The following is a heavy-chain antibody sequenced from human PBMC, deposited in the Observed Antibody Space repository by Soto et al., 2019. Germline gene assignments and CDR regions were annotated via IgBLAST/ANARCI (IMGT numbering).Heavy chain of an antibody. V-gene: IGHV5-51*01. CDR2: IYPSDSDT. D-gene: IGHD7-27*01. Sequence: PGESLKISCNASGYSFTSYWIGWVRQMPGKGLECMGIIYPSDSDTRYSPSFQGQVTISVDKSISTAYLQWSSLKASDTAMYYCVRATGASTNYFDYWGQGALVTVSS. J-gene: IGHJ4*01. CDR3: VRATGASTNYFDY. CDR1: GYSFTSYW.